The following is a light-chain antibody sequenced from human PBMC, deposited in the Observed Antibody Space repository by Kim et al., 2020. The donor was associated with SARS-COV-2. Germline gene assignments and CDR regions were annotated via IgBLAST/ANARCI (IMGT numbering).Light chain of an antibody. V-gene: IGLV3-19*01. Sequence: ALVQTDRITCQGDSLRSDYASWYQQKPGQAPVLVIYGKNNRPSGIPDRFSGSSSGNTASLTITGAQAEDEADYYCNSRDSSGNHVVFGGGTQLTVL. CDR3: NSRDSSGNHVV. CDR2: GKN. J-gene: IGLJ2*01. CDR1: SLRSDY.